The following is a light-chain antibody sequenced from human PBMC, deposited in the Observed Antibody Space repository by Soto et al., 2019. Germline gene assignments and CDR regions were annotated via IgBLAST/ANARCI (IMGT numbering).Light chain of an antibody. J-gene: IGLJ3*02. V-gene: IGLV2-8*01. Sequence: QSALTQPPSAAGSPGQSVTISCTGTSSDVGGYNHVSWYQQHPGKAPKLMTYEVSKRPSGVPDRFSGSKSGNTASLTVSGLQAEDEADYYCSSYAGRGNWVFGGGTKVTVL. CDR1: SSDVGGYNH. CDR3: SSYAGRGNWV. CDR2: EVS.